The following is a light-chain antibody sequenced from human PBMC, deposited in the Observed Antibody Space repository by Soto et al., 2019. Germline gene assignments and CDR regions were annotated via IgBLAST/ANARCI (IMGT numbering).Light chain of an antibody. V-gene: IGKV3D-20*01. CDR3: QQYGNSPYT. Sequence: EIGLTQSPATLSLSPGERATLSCGASQIVSSSYLAWYQQKPGLAPRLLIYDASSRAAGIPDRFSCSGSGTDFTLTISRLEPEDFAVYYCQQYGNSPYTVGQGTKLEIK. J-gene: IGKJ2*01. CDR1: QIVSSSY. CDR2: DAS.